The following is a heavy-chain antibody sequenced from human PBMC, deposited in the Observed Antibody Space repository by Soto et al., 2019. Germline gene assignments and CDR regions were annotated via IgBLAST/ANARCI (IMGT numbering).Heavy chain of an antibody. D-gene: IGHD6-19*01. Sequence: SVKVSCKASGFTFTSSAVQWVRQARGQRLEWIGWIVVGSGNTNYAQKFQERVTITRDMSTSTAYMELSSLRSEDTAVYYCAAAVASPEDWFDPWGQGTLVTVSS. CDR1: GFTFTSSA. CDR2: IVVGSGNT. CDR3: AAAVASPEDWFDP. V-gene: IGHV1-58*01. J-gene: IGHJ5*02.